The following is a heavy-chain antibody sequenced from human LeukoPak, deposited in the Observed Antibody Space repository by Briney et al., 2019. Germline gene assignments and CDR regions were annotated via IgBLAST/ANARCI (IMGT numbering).Heavy chain of an antibody. CDR2: ISGSGGST. V-gene: IGHV3-23*01. J-gene: IGHJ6*02. CDR3: AKDSQKIVVARCGMDV. D-gene: IGHD3-22*01. Sequence: GGSLRLSCAASGFTFSSYAMSWVRQAPGKGLEWVSAISGSGGSTYYADSVKGRFTISRDNSKNTLYLQMNSLRAEDTAVYYCAKDSQKIVVARCGMDVWGQGTTVTVSS. CDR1: GFTFSSYA.